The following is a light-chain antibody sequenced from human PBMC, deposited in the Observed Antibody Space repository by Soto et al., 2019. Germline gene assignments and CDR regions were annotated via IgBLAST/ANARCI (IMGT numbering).Light chain of an antibody. Sequence: ESVLTQSPGTLSMSPGERATLSCRASQSVSSSYSAWYQQKPGQAPRLLIYGASRRATGIPARFSGSGSGTDFTLTISRLEPEDFAVYYCQQYGSSPFTFGPGTKVDIK. CDR1: QSVSSSY. CDR2: GAS. J-gene: IGKJ3*01. CDR3: QQYGSSPFT. V-gene: IGKV3-20*01.